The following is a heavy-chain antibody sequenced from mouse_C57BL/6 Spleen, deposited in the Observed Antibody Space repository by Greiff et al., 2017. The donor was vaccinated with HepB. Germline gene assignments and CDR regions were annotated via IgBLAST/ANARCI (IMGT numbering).Heavy chain of an antibody. CDR2: ISSGSSTI. J-gene: IGHJ4*01. D-gene: IGHD1-1*02. V-gene: IGHV5-17*01. Sequence: DVHLVESGGGLVKPGGSLKLSCAASGFTFSDYGMHWVRQAPEKGLEWVAYISSGSSTIYYADTVKGRFTISRDNAKNTLFLQMTSLRSEDTAMYYCARWELQAMDYWGQGTSVTVSS. CDR3: ARWELQAMDY. CDR1: GFTFSDYG.